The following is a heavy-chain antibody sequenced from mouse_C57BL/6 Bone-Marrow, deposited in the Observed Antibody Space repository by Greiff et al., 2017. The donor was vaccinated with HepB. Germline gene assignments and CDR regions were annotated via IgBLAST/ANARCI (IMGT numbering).Heavy chain of an antibody. CDR1: GFSLTSYA. Sequence: VKLMESGPGLVAPSQSLSITCTVSGFSLTSYAISWVRQPPGKGLEWLGVIWTGGGTNYNSALKSRLSISKDNSKSQVFLKMNSLQTVDTARYYCARMDYYGSRRYFDVWGTGTTVTVSS. J-gene: IGHJ1*03. CDR3: ARMDYYGSRRYFDV. V-gene: IGHV2-9-1*01. CDR2: IWTGGGT. D-gene: IGHD1-1*01.